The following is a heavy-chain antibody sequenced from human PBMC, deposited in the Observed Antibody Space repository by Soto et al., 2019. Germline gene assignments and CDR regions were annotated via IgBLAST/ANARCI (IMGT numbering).Heavy chain of an antibody. D-gene: IGHD5-18*01. CDR2: TYYRSKWYN. V-gene: IGHV6-1*01. Sequence: PSQTLSITCAISVDRDSSNSAAWNWIRPSPSRGLEWLGRTYYRSKWYNDYAVSVKSRITINPDTSKNQFSLQLNSVTPEDTAVYYCAREERIQLWLRWFDSWGQGTLVTVSS. J-gene: IGHJ5*01. CDR1: VDRDSSNSAA. CDR3: AREERIQLWLRWFDS.